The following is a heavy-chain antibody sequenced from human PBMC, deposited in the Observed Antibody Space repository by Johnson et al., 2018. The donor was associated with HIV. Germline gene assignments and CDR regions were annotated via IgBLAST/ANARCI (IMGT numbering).Heavy chain of an antibody. CDR3: ARDKDYGGNHDAFDI. D-gene: IGHD4-23*01. CDR1: GFTFSDYY. V-gene: IGHV3-66*01. CDR2: IYRGGAT. Sequence: VQLVESGGSVVRPGGSLRLSCVGSGFTFSDYYMSWLRQAPGKALEWVSVIYRGGATYYAASVQGRFTISRDNSKNTLYLQMESLRADDTALYYCARDKDYGGNHDAFDIWGQGTMVNVSS. J-gene: IGHJ3*02.